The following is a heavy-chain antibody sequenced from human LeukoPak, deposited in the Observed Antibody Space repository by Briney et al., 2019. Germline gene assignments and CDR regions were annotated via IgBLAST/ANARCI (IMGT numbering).Heavy chain of an antibody. J-gene: IGHJ4*02. Sequence: SETLSLTCTVSGGSISSYYWSWIRQPPGKGLEWTAYISYSGSTNYNPSLKSRVTMSVNTSKNQFSLRLSSVTAADPAVYFCARAAVTGTPLSFDYWGQGTLVTVSS. CDR3: ARAAVTGTPLSFDY. CDR1: GGSISSYY. D-gene: IGHD6-19*01. V-gene: IGHV4-59*01. CDR2: ISYSGST.